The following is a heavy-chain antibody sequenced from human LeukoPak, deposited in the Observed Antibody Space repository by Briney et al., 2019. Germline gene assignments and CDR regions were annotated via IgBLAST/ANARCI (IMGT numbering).Heavy chain of an antibody. D-gene: IGHD3-3*01. CDR1: GGSISSSSYY. V-gene: IGHV4-39*07. Sequence: SETLSLTCTVSGGSISSSSYYWGWIRQPPGKGLEWIGSIYYSGSTYYNPSLKGRVTISVDTSKNQFSLKLSSVTAADTAVYYCARVTLYYYDFWSGYPDYWGQGTLVTVSS. CDR2: IYYSGST. CDR3: ARVTLYYYDFWSGYPDY. J-gene: IGHJ4*02.